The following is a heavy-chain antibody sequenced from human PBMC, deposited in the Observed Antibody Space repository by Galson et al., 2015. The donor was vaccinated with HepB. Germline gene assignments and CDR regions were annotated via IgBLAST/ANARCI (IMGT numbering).Heavy chain of an antibody. D-gene: IGHD3-3*01. CDR1: GYTFTSYD. V-gene: IGHV1-8*01. Sequence: SVKVSCKASGYTFTSYDINWVRQATGQGLEWMGWMNPNSGKTGYAQKFQGRVTMTRDTSIGTAYMELSSLRPEDTAVYYCARAAKGHYDFWSGYLSGSWFDPWGQGTLVTVSS. CDR2: MNPNSGKT. CDR3: ARAAKGHYDFWSGYLSGSWFDP. J-gene: IGHJ5*02.